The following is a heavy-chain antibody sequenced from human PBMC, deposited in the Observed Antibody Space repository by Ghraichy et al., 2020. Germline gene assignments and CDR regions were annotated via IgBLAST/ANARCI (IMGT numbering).Heavy chain of an antibody. CDR2: ISDSGNTI. Sequence: SLNISCAASGFTFSDYYMNWSRQAPGKGLEWVSYISDSGNTIYYADSVRGRFTIPRDNAKRSLFLQMNSLRGEDTAVYYCTRAVGSGYTYGYNDIWGQGTLVTVSS. J-gene: IGHJ4*02. D-gene: IGHD5-18*01. CDR3: TRAVGSGYTYGYNDI. V-gene: IGHV3-11*01. CDR1: GFTFSDYY.